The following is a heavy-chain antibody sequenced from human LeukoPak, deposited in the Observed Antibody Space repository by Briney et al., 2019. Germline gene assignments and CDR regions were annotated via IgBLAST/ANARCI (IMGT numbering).Heavy chain of an antibody. Sequence: PSETLSLTCSVSGGSISGHYWSWIRQPPGKGLEYIGYISYSGSTNYNPSLQSRVTISVDTPKNQFSLKLSSVTAADTAVYYCARSNRFYYYYMDVWGKGTTVTVSS. J-gene: IGHJ6*03. V-gene: IGHV4-59*11. CDR2: ISYSGST. D-gene: IGHD2/OR15-2a*01. CDR1: GGSISGHY. CDR3: ARSNRFYYYYMDV.